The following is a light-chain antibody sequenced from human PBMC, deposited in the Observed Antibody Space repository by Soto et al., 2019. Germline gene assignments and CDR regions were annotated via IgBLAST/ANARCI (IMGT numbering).Light chain of an antibody. CDR1: SIDLGGYNY. J-gene: IGLJ1*01. CDR3: SSYAGSNTDYV. CDR2: EVS. Sequence: TQPPSASGSPGHTVAISCPGTSIDLGGYNYVAWYQQHPGKAPKLLIYEVSKRPPGVPVRVSGSKAGNSASLTLSRLQAEDEASYSCSSYAGSNTDYVFGTGTKVTGL. V-gene: IGLV2-8*01.